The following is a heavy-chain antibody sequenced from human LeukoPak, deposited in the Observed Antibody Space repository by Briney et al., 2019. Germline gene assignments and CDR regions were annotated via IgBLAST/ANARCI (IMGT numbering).Heavy chain of an antibody. CDR1: GGSFSGYC. V-gene: IGHV4-34*01. CDR3: ARNGDFAVVVPAAYTQFDY. J-gene: IGHJ4*02. Sequence: SETLSLTCAVYGGSFSGYCWSWIRQPPGKGLEWIGEINHSGSTNYNPSLKSRVTISVDTSKNQFSLKLSSVTAADTAVYYCARNGDFAVVVPAAYTQFDYWGQGTLVTVSS. CDR2: INHSGST. D-gene: IGHD2-2*01.